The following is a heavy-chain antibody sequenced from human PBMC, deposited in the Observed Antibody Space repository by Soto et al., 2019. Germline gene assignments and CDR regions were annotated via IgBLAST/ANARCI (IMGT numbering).Heavy chain of an antibody. CDR2: IYHSGST. CDR1: GYSISSGYY. J-gene: IGHJ6*02. CDR3: ATNKPANPYFDLTYYYGMDV. D-gene: IGHD3-9*01. V-gene: IGHV4-38-2*02. Sequence: SETLSLTCTVSGYSISSGYYWGWIRQPPGKGLEWIGSIYHSGSTYYNPSLKSRVTISVDTSKNQFSLKLSSVTAADTAVYYCATNKPANPYFDLTYYYGMDVWGQGTTVTVSS.